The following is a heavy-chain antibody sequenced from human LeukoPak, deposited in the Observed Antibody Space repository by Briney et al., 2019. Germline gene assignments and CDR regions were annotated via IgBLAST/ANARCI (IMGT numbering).Heavy chain of an antibody. Sequence: SVKVSCKASGGTFSSYAISWVRQAPGQGLEWMGGIIPIFGTANYTQKFQGRVTITTDESTSTAYMELSSLRSEDTAVYYCARDICSSTSRKIGYFDYWGQGTLVTVSS. V-gene: IGHV1-69*05. CDR1: GGTFSSYA. CDR2: IIPIFGTA. D-gene: IGHD2-2*01. CDR3: ARDICSSTSRKIGYFDY. J-gene: IGHJ4*02.